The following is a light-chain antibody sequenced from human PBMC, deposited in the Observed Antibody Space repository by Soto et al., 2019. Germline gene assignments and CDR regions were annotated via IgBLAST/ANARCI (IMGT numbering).Light chain of an antibody. J-gene: IGKJ1*01. CDR2: DAS. CDR3: QHMRT. CDR1: QGIGSA. V-gene: IGKV1-13*02. Sequence: AVQLTQSPSSLSASVGDRVTISCRASQGIGSALAWYQQNPGKAPKVLIYDASTLESGVPSRFSGSGFGTEFSLTISSLQPDDFGSYYCQHMRTFGQGAKVDIK.